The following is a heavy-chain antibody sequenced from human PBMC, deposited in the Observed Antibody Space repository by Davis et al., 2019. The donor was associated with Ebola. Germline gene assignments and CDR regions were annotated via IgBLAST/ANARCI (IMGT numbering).Heavy chain of an antibody. J-gene: IGHJ6*02. CDR2: INPNSGGT. V-gene: IGHV1-2*04. CDR1: GYTFTGYY. CDR3: ERDSYSSGWYGFAGYYGMDV. D-gene: IGHD6-19*01. Sequence: ASVKVSCKASGYTFTGYYMHWVRQAPGQGLEWMGWINPNSGGTNYAQKFQGWVTMTRDTSISTAYMELSRLRSDDTAVYYCERDSYSSGWYGFAGYYGMDVWGQGTTVTVSS.